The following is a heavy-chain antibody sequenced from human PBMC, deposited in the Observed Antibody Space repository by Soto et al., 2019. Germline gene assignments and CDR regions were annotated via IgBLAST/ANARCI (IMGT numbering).Heavy chain of an antibody. Sequence: EEQLVESGGALVQPGRSLRLSCAASGFTFDYYAMHWVRQVPGKGLEWVSFITWNGVNTAYADSIRGRFTISRDNAQSSLYLQLNSLRAEDTAFYYCTRGYSSVGSFAFDIWGQGTMVAVAS. J-gene: IGHJ3*02. CDR3: TRGYSSVGSFAFDI. CDR2: ITWNGVNT. D-gene: IGHD2-15*01. V-gene: IGHV3-9*01. CDR1: GFTFDYYA.